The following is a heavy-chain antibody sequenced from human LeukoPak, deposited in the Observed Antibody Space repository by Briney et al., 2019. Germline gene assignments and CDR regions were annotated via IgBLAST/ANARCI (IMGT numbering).Heavy chain of an antibody. J-gene: IGHJ6*04. V-gene: IGHV3-53*01. D-gene: IGHD3-10*02. CDR3: AELGITMIGGV. CDR2: IYSGGST. Sequence: PGGSLRLSCAASGFTVSSNYMSWVRQAPGKGLEWVSVIYSGGSTYYADSVKGRFTISRDDAQNSLYLQMNSLRVEDTAVYYCAELGITMIGGVWGKGTTVTISS. CDR1: GFTVSSNY.